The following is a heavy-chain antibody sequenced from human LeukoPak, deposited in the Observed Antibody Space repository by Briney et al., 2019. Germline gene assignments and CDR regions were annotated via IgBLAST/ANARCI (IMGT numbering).Heavy chain of an antibody. D-gene: IGHD5-12*01. CDR3: ARDPKWLRSDRANYFDY. CDR1: GFTFSSYS. J-gene: IGHJ4*02. V-gene: IGHV3-21*01. Sequence: GGSLRLSCAASGFTFSSYSMNWVRQAPGKGLEWVSSISSSSSYIYHADSVKGRFTIPRDNAKNSLYLQMNSLRAEDTAVYYCARDPKWLRSDRANYFDYWGQGTLATVSS. CDR2: ISSSSSYI.